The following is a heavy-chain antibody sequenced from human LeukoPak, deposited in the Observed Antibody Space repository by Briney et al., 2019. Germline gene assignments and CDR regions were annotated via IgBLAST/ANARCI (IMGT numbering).Heavy chain of an antibody. CDR1: GIAVSNNY. V-gene: IGHV3-66*04. Sequence: GGSLRLSCAASGIAVSNNYMNWVRQAPGKGLEWVSLIYVGGSTYYAESVKGRFTISRDNSKNMLYLQMNSLRAEDTAVYYCAKPHFDYWGQGTLVTFSS. J-gene: IGHJ4*02. CDR3: AKPHFDY. CDR2: IYVGGST.